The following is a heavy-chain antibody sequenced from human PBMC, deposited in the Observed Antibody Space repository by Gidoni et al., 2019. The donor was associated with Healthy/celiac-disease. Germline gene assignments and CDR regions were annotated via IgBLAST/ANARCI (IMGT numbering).Heavy chain of an antibody. CDR1: GFTFSDYY. CDR3: SYGDPYYFDY. CDR2: IRSSVSTI. Sequence: QVQLVESGGGLVKPGGSLRLSCAASGFTFSDYYMSWIRLAPGKGLEWVSYIRSSVSTIYYADYVKGRFTSSRDNAKNSLYLQMNSLRAEDTAVYYCSYGDPYYFDYWGQGTLVTVSS. V-gene: IGHV3-11*01. D-gene: IGHD4-17*01. J-gene: IGHJ4*02.